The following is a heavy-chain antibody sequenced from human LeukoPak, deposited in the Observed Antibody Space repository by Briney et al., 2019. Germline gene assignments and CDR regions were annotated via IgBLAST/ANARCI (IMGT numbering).Heavy chain of an antibody. CDR2: IYYSGST. Sequence: PSETLSLTCTVSGGSISSYYWSWIRQPPGNGLEWIGYIYYSGSTNYNPSLKSRVTISVDTSKNQFSLKLSSVTAADTAVYYCARETGRYSSGWYLWVPQPHNKWFDPWGQGTLVTVSS. J-gene: IGHJ5*02. CDR1: GGSISSYY. CDR3: ARETGRYSSGWYLWVPQPHNKWFDP. D-gene: IGHD6-19*01. V-gene: IGHV4-59*01.